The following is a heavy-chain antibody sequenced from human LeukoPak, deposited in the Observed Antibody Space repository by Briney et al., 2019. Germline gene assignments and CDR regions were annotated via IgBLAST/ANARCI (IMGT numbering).Heavy chain of an antibody. Sequence: KPSQTLSLTCTVSGGSISSGGYYWSWIRQHPGKGLEWIGYIYYSGSTYYNPSLKSRVTISVDTSKNQFSLKLSSVTAADTAVYYCASLVWGAYYFDYWGQGTPVTVSS. J-gene: IGHJ4*02. V-gene: IGHV4-31*03. CDR3: ASLVWGAYYFDY. D-gene: IGHD3-16*01. CDR2: IYYSGST. CDR1: GGSISSGGYY.